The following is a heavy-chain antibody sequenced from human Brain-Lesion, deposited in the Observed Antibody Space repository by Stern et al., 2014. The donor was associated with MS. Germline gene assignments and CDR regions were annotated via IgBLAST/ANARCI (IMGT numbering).Heavy chain of an antibody. D-gene: IGHD2/OR15-2a*01. J-gene: IGHJ6*02. V-gene: IGHV3-72*01. CDR2: IRKKNNSYST. Sequence: EVQLVESGGGLVQPGGSLRLSCAASGFTFSDHFIDWVRQAPGKGLEWVGRIRKKNNSYSTEYAASVKGIFTFSRDDSKNSLFVQLNSLKIEDTPLYYFARDNKFYGIAVLGQGPSVTVS. CDR1: GFTFSDHF. CDR3: ARDNKFYGIAV.